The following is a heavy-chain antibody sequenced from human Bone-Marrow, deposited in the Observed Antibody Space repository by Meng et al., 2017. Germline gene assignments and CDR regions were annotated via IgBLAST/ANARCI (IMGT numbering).Heavy chain of an antibody. CDR3: ARVGYSGSRVTSYYFDY. CDR1: GGSIRSGGYY. Sequence: QWELKELGPGLVRPYQNLSLTCTVSGGSIRSGGYYWSWIRQHPGKGLEWIGYIYYSGSTYYTPSLKSLVTISVDTSKTQFSLKLSSVTAADTAVYYCARVGYSGSRVTSYYFDYWGQGTLVTVSS. D-gene: IGHD1-26*01. CDR2: IYYSGST. V-gene: IGHV4-31*01. J-gene: IGHJ4*02.